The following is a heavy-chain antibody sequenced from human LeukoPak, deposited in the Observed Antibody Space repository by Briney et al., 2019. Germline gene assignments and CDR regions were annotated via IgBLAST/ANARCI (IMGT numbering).Heavy chain of an antibody. V-gene: IGHV1-18*01. Sequence: ASVKVSCKASGYTFTSYGISWVRQAPGQGLEWMGWISAYNGNTNYAQKLQGRVTMTTDTSTSTAYMELRSLRSDDTAVYYCARAGGGYCSSTSCLANWFDPWGQGTLVTVSS. J-gene: IGHJ5*02. CDR3: ARAGGGYCSSTSCLANWFDP. CDR1: GYTFTSYG. D-gene: IGHD2-2*01. CDR2: ISAYNGNT.